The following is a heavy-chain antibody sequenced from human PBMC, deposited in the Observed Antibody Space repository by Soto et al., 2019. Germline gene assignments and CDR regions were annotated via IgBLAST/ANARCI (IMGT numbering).Heavy chain of an antibody. CDR2: INLDGGET. Sequence: PGGSLRLSCAASGFTFSSYAMSWVRQAPGRGLEWVANINLDGGETHYVDSVKGRLTISRDDAKNSLFLDMSSLRAEDTAVYFCVRGGATFDMWGQGTMVTVSS. CDR3: VRGGATFDM. D-gene: IGHD1-26*01. CDR1: GFTFSSYA. J-gene: IGHJ3*02. V-gene: IGHV3-7*01.